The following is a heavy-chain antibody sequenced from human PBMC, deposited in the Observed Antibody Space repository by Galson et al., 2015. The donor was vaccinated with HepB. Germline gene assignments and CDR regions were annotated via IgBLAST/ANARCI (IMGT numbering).Heavy chain of an antibody. D-gene: IGHD1/OR15-1a*01. CDR3: AKGGRWLEHVGDYFDY. Sequence: SLRLSCAASGFTFSSYGMHWVRQAPGKGLEWVAFIRYDGSNKYYADSVKGRFTISRDNSKNTLYLQMNSLRAEDTAVYYCAKGGRWLEHVGDYFDYWGQGTLVTVSS. J-gene: IGHJ4*02. CDR1: GFTFSSYG. V-gene: IGHV3-30*02. CDR2: IRYDGSNK.